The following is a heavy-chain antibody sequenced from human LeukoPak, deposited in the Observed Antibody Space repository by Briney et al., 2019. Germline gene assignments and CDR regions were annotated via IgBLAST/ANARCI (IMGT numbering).Heavy chain of an antibody. V-gene: IGHV3-30-3*01. J-gene: IGHJ4*02. CDR1: GFTFSSYA. D-gene: IGHD2-2*02. CDR2: ISYDGSNK. Sequence: GRSLRLSCAASGFTFSSYAMHWVRQAPGKGLEWVAVISYDGSNKYYADSVKGRYTISRDNSKNTLYLQMNSLRAEDTAVYYCARDGPHCSSTSCYIDYWGQGTLVTVPS. CDR3: ARDGPHCSSTSCYIDY.